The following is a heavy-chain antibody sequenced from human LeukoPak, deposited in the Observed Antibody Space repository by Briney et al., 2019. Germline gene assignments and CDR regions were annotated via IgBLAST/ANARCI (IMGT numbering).Heavy chain of an antibody. D-gene: IGHD4-17*01. CDR2: ISTNNGNT. V-gene: IGHV1-18*01. CDR1: GYTFSNYG. CDR3: ARERLTVTPTYDY. J-gene: IGHJ4*02. Sequence: GASVKVSCKASGYTFSNYGISWVRQAPGQGLEWMGWISTNNGNTNYAQKLQGRVTMTTDTSTSTAYMELRSLRSDDTAVYYCARERLTVTPTYDYWGQGTLVTVSS.